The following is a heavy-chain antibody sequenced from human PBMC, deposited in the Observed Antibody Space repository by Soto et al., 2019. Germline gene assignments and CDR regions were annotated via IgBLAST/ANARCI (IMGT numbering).Heavy chain of an antibody. J-gene: IGHJ4*03. V-gene: IGHV4-4*02. Sequence: SETLSLTCAVSGGSLSSSNWWCSGRHPPRKEREGLGGIFYSGSTKYNTSLNSRRTTSADHTNNHFSLTLSSVTAADTALYYCVRHGGDAYGNDFWGQGIMVTVSS. CDR2: IFYSGST. D-gene: IGHD4-17*01. CDR1: GGSLSSSNW. CDR3: VRHGGDAYGNDF.